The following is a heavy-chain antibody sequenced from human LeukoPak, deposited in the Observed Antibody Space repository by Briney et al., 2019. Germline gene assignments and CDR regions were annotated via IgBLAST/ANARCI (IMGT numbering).Heavy chain of an antibody. J-gene: IGHJ3*02. CDR1: GFTFSSYG. D-gene: IGHD6-19*01. Sequence: GGSLRLSCAASGFTFSSYGMHWVRQAPGKGLEWVAIVSYAGSNKYYADSVKGRFTISRDNSKNTLYLQMNSLRAEDTAVYYCARGMAGNDAFDIWGQGTMVTVSS. CDR3: ARGMAGNDAFDI. V-gene: IGHV3-30*03. CDR2: VSYAGSNK.